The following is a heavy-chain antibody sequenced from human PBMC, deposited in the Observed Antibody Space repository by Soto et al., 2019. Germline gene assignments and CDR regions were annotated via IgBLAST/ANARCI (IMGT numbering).Heavy chain of an antibody. CDR2: ISYDGTNK. D-gene: IGHD6-19*01. CDR1: GFMFSAYA. V-gene: IGHV3-30*04. Sequence: HPGGSLRLSCAASGFMFSAYAMLWVRQAPGKGLEWVAAISYDGTNKYYADSVKGRFTISRDNSKNTLFLQMNSLRAEDTAVYYCARDPSPYTSGWYGVDFWGHGTLVSVS. CDR3: ARDPSPYTSGWYGVDF. J-gene: IGHJ4*01.